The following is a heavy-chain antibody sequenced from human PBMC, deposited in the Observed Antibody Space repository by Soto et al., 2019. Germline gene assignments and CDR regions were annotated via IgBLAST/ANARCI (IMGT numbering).Heavy chain of an antibody. V-gene: IGHV4-59*01. J-gene: IGHJ6*02. CDR3: AREGLITETRYYYYGMDV. Sequence: SETLSLTCTVSGGSISGYYWSWIRQPPGRGLEWIGYIYYSGSTNYNPSLKSRVTISVDTSKNQFSLKLSSVTAADTAVYYCAREGLITETRYYYYGMDVWGQGTTVTVSS. D-gene: IGHD1-7*01. CDR2: IYYSGST. CDR1: GGSISGYY.